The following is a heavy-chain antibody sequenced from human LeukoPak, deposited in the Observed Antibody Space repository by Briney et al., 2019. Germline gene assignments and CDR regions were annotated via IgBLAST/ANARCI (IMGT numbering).Heavy chain of an antibody. Sequence: GRSLRLSCAASGFTFSSYGMHWVRQAPGKGLEWVAVISYDGSNKYYADSVKGRFTISRDNSKNTLYLQMNSLRAEDTAVYYCAKGVNYYGSGSYYNFDYWGQGTLVTGSS. CDR3: AKGVNYYGSGSYYNFDY. J-gene: IGHJ4*02. CDR1: GFTFSSYG. CDR2: ISYDGSNK. D-gene: IGHD3-10*01. V-gene: IGHV3-30*18.